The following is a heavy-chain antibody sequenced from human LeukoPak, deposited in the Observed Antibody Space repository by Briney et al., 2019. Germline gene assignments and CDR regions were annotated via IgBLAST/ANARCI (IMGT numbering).Heavy chain of an antibody. V-gene: IGHV4-34*01. J-gene: IGHJ6*03. Sequence: SETLSLTCAVYGGSFNGYYLSWIRQPPRKRLEWIGEINHSGSTNYNPSLKSRVTISVDTSKNQFSLKLSSVTAADTAVYYCARSFGTTVTTGYYYYMDVWGKGTTVTVSS. CDR2: INHSGST. CDR3: ARSFGTTVTTGYYYYMDV. CDR1: GGSFNGYY. D-gene: IGHD4-17*01.